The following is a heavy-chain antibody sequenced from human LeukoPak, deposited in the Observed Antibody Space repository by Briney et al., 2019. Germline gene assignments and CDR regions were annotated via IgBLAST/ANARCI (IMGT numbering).Heavy chain of an antibody. D-gene: IGHD1-14*01. CDR1: GFTFSSYA. CDR3: ARSLTGAAARPLDY. J-gene: IGHJ4*02. CDR2: ISGSGGST. V-gene: IGHV3-23*01. Sequence: PGGSLRLSCAASGFTFSSYAMSWVRQAPGKGLEWVSAISGSGGSTYYADSVKGRFTISRDNSKNTLYLQMNSLRAEDTAVYYCARSLTGAAARPLDYWGQGTLVTVSS.